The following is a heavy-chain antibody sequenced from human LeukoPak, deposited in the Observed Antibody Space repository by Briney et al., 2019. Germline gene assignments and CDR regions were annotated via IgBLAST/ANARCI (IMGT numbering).Heavy chain of an antibody. CDR1: AFTFSDYY. V-gene: IGHV3-11*01. Sequence: AGGSLRLSCAASAFTFSDYYMSWIRQTPGKGLEWVSYISSSGSAIYYADSVKGRFTISRDNAKNSLYLQMNSLRAEDTAVFYCAGGIIGSFDYWGQGTLVTVSS. J-gene: IGHJ4*02. D-gene: IGHD1-20*01. CDR3: AGGIIGSFDY. CDR2: ISSSGSAI.